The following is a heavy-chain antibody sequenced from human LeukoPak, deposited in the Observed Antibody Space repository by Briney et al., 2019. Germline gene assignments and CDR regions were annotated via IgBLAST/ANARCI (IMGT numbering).Heavy chain of an antibody. J-gene: IGHJ4*02. CDR2: IYHSGST. CDR3: ASPGPLLGYCSSTSCPPFDY. Sequence: PSETLSLTWAVSGYSISSGCYWGWIRQPPGKGLEWIGSIYHSGSTYYNPSLKSRVTISVDTSKNQFSLKLSSVTAADTAVYYCASPGPLLGYCSSTSCPPFDYWGQGTLVTVSS. CDR1: GYSISSGCY. D-gene: IGHD2-2*01. V-gene: IGHV4-38-2*01.